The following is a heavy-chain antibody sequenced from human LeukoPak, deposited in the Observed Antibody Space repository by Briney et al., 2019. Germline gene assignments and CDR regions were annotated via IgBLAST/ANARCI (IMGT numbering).Heavy chain of an antibody. D-gene: IGHD6-19*01. CDR2: IRSSSGST. CDR1: GFSFDNYA. V-gene: IGHV3-23*01. J-gene: IGHJ4*02. CDR3: AKGHAVAGLTYFDY. Sequence: GGSLRLSCAASGFSFDNYAMSWVRQAPGKGLEWVSGIRSSSGSTFYADSVKGRFTISRDSSKNTLYLQMYSLRAEDTALYYCAKGHAVAGLTYFDYWGQGTLVTVSS.